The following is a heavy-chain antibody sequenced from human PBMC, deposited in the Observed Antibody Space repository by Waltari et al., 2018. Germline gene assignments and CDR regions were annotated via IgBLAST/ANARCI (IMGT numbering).Heavy chain of an antibody. J-gene: IGHJ6*03. CDR1: GGSISTYY. CDR3: ARDRKAGTTEVYFHYYMDV. CDR2: IYSSGST. Sequence: QVQLQEAGPGLVKPSETLALSCSLSGGSISTYYLSCIRQPAGQGLEWIGRIYSSGSTNYNPSLKSRVTMSVDTSKNQFSLTLSSVTAADTAVYYCARDRKAGTTEVYFHYYMDVWGKGTTVTISS. V-gene: IGHV4-4*07. D-gene: IGHD6-13*01.